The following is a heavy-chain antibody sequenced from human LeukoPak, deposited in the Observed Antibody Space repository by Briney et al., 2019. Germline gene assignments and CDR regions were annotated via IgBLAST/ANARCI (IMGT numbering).Heavy chain of an antibody. J-gene: IGHJ4*02. CDR1: GFTFSSYS. V-gene: IGHV3-21*01. CDR3: ASDGNDYGDFMDY. Sequence: GGSLRLSCAASGFTFSSYSMNWVRQAPGKGLEWVSSISSSSSYIYYADSVKGRFTISRDNAKNSLYLQMNSLRAEDTALYYCASDGNDYGDFMDYWGQGTLVTVSS. CDR2: ISSSSSYI. D-gene: IGHD4-17*01.